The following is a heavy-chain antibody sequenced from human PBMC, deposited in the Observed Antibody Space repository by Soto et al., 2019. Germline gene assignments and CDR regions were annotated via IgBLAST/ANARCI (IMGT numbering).Heavy chain of an antibody. J-gene: IGHJ4*02. D-gene: IGHD6-19*01. CDR1: GFTFSSYG. CDR2: IWYDGSNK. V-gene: IGHV3-33*01. CDR3: ARDWYSSGRNLIDY. Sequence: GGSLRLSCAASGFTFSSYGMHWVRQAPGKGLEWVAVIWYDGSNKYYADSVKGRFTISRDNSKNTLYLQMNSLRAEDTAVYYCARDWYSSGRNLIDYWGQGTLVTVSS.